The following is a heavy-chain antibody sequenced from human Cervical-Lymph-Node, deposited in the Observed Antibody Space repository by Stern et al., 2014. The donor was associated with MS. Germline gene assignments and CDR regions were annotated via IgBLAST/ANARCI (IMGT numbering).Heavy chain of an antibody. CDR2: ILPGPSDT. D-gene: IGHD6-19*01. CDR3: ARPHSPGWSYYFDF. CDR1: GYTFTDYW. Sequence: EVQLAESGAEVRKPGQSLTLSCNISGYTFTDYWIAWVRQMPGKGLEWMGAILPGPSDTRYSPSFQGHVTISVDTSINTAYLQWSDLRASDTAMYYCARPHSPGWSYYFDFWGQGTLVAVSS. J-gene: IGHJ4*02. V-gene: IGHV5-51*01.